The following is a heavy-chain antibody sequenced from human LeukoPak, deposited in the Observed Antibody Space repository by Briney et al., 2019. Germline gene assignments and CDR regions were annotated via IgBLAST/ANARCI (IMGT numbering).Heavy chain of an antibody. D-gene: IGHD6-19*01. CDR1: GYTFTSYG. Sequence: GASVKVSCKASGYTFTSYGISWVRQAPGQGLEWMGWISAYNGNTNYAQKLQGRVTMTTDTSTSTAYMELRSLRSDDTAVHYCARNPTSSGWYSAWFDPWGQGTLVTVSS. J-gene: IGHJ5*02. V-gene: IGHV1-18*01. CDR3: ARNPTSSGWYSAWFDP. CDR2: ISAYNGNT.